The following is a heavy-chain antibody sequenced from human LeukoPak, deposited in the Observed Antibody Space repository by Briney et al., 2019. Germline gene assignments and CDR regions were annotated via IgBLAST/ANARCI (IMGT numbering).Heavy chain of an antibody. D-gene: IGHD5-12*01. CDR3: ARLMPSGYGGYGGYYFDF. CDR1: GVSISSYY. J-gene: IGHJ4*02. CDR2: IYYSGST. Sequence: SETLSLTCTVSGVSISSYYWSWIRQPPGKGLEWIGYIYYSGSTNYNPSLKSRVTISVDTSKNQFSLKLSSVTAADTAVYYCARLMPSGYGGYGGYYFDFWGQGILVTVSS. V-gene: IGHV4-59*08.